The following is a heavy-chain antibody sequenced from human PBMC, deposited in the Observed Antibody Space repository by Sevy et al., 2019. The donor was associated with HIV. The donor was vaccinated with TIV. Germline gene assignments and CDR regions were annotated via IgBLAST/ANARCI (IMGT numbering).Heavy chain of an antibody. CDR1: GFTFSNYD. CDR2: ISHDGNYK. J-gene: IGHJ4*02. D-gene: IGHD2-21*02. V-gene: IGHV3-30-3*01. Sequence: GGSLRLSCAASGFTFSNYDMHWVRQAPGKGLEWVAVISHDGNYKNYADSVKVRFTSSRDDFKNTLYLQMSGLRPEDTAVYFCARLFSCGGDCYYLDYWGQGALVTVSS. CDR3: ARLFSCGGDCYYLDY.